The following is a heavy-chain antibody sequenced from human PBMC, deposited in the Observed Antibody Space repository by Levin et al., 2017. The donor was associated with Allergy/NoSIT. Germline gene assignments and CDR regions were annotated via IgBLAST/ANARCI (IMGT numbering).Heavy chain of an antibody. V-gene: IGHV3-33*01. Sequence: GGSLRLSCAASGFTFSNYGMHWVRQAPGKGLEWVTIIWFDGSNKFYADSVKGRFTISRDNSQDTLYLQMNSLRAEDTAVYYCAREGSIDCSGGRCHSGMPDYYMDVWGKGTTVTVSS. CDR2: IWFDGSNK. J-gene: IGHJ6*03. CDR3: AREGSIDCSGGRCHSGMPDYYMDV. CDR1: GFTFSNYG. D-gene: IGHD2-15*01.